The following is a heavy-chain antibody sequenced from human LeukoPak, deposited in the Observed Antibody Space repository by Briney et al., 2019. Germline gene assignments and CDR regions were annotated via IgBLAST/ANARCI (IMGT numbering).Heavy chain of an antibody. D-gene: IGHD6-6*01. CDR1: GLTFNSHS. V-gene: IGHV3-23*01. Sequence: GGSLRLSCVASGLTFNSHSMSWVRQAPGMGLEWVSVVSTNGDVTFYADSVKGRFTISRDNSKNTLFLQMNSLRAEDTAVYYCARSSYSSSSSVWGQGTMVTVSP. J-gene: IGHJ3*01. CDR2: VSTNGDVT. CDR3: ARSSYSSSSSV.